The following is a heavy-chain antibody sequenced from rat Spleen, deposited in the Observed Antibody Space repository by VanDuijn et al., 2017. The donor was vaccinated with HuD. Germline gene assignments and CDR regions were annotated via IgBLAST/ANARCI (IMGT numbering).Heavy chain of an antibody. V-gene: IGHV2-63*01. CDR2: MYYDGDT. J-gene: IGHJ4*01. CDR3: TRDPPGSSGVMDV. D-gene: IGHD5-1*01. Sequence: QVQLKESGPGLVQPSQTLSLPCTVSGLSLTSNCVIWVRQPSGKGPEWMGRMYYDGDTAYNSTLKSRLSISRDTSKNQVILKMSSLQTDDTGTYYCTRDPPGSSGVMDVWGQGASVTVSS. CDR1: GLSLTSNC.